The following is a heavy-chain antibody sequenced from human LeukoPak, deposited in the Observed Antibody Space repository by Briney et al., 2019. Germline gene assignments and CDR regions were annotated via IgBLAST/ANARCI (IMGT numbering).Heavy chain of an antibody. V-gene: IGHV1-69*04. CDR3: AGLEMATIGGGY. D-gene: IGHD5-24*01. CDR2: IIPILGIA. J-gene: IGHJ4*02. CDR1: DYTFTNYG. Sequence: SVKVYCKASDYTFTNYGVSWVRQAPGQGLEWMGRIIPILGIANYAQKFQGRVTITADKSTSTAYMELSSLRSEDTAVYYCAGLEMATIGGGYWGQGTLVTVSS.